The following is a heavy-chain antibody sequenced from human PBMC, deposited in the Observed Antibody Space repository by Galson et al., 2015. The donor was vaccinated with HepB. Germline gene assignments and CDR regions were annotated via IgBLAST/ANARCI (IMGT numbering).Heavy chain of an antibody. Sequence: QSGAEVKKPGESLKISCKGSGYSFTSYWIGWVRQMPGKGLEWMGIIYPGDSDTRYSPSFQGQVTISADKSISTAYLQWSSLKASDTTMYYCARRQDASILKRWLAPLYYFDYWGQGTLVTVSS. CDR1: GYSFTSYW. CDR2: IYPGDSDT. CDR3: ARRQDASILKRWLAPLYYFDY. J-gene: IGHJ4*02. D-gene: IGHD5-24*01. V-gene: IGHV5-51*03.